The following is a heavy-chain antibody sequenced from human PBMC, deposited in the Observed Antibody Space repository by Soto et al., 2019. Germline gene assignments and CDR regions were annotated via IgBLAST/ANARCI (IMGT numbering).Heavy chain of an antibody. V-gene: IGHV4-39*01. D-gene: IGHD6-13*01. CDR3: AKSLEYSSSWPHFAY. CDR1: GGSISSSSYY. J-gene: IGHJ4*02. Sequence: SETLSLTCTVSGGSISSSSYYWGWIRQPPGKGLEWIGSIYYSGGTYYNPSLKSRVTISVDTSKNQFSLKLSSVTAADTAVYYCAKSLEYSSSWPHFAYWGQGTLVTVSS. CDR2: IYYSGGT.